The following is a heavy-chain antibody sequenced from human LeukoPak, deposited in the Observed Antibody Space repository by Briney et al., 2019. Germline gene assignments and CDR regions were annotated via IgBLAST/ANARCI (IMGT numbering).Heavy chain of an antibody. J-gene: IGHJ4*02. CDR1: GGSISSYY. CDR3: ARDRGGSYLSEFDY. Sequence: PSETLSLTCTVSGGSISSYYWSWIRQPPGKGLEWIGYIYYSGSTNYNPSLKSRVTISVDTSKNQFSLKLSSVTAADTAVYYCARDRGGSYLSEFDYWGQGTLVTVSS. D-gene: IGHD1-26*01. V-gene: IGHV4-59*01. CDR2: IYYSGST.